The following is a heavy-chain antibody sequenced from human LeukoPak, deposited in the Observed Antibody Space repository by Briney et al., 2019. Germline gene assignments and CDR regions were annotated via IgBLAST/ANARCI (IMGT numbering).Heavy chain of an antibody. J-gene: IGHJ4*02. V-gene: IGHV4-30-4*01. CDR2: IYYSGST. CDR3: AREGAYSGYDLTFDY. D-gene: IGHD5-12*01. CDR1: GVSISSGDYY. Sequence: SETLSLTCTVSGVSISSGDYYWSWIRQPPGKGLEWIGYIYYSGSTYYNPSLKSRVTISVDTSKNQFSLKLSSVTAADTAVYYCAREGAYSGYDLTFDYWGQGTLVTVSS.